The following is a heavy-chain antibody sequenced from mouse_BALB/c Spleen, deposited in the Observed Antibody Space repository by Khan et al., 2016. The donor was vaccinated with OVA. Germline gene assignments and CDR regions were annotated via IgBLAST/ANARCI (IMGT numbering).Heavy chain of an antibody. J-gene: IGHJ4*01. CDR1: GFSLTTYG. V-gene: IGHV2-3*01. CDR2: IWGDGST. CDR3: AKCGDGSTYAMDY. D-gene: IGHD2-3*01. Sequence: VQLQESGPGLVAPSQSLSITCTVSGFSLTTYGVNWIRQPPGKGLEWLGVIWGDGSTNYHSALISRLSISKDNSKSQVFLKLNSLQTDDTATYSCAKCGDGSTYAMDYWGQGTSVTVSS.